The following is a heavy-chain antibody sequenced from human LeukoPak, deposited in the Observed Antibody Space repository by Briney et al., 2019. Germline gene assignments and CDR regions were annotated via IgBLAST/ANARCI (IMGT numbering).Heavy chain of an antibody. CDR3: ARQMGDWFDP. D-gene: IGHD3-16*01. CDR2: ICGSGGST. Sequence: GGSLRLSCAASGFTFSSYAMSWVRQAPGKGLEWVSAICGSGGSTYYADSVKGRFTISRDNSKNTLYLQMNSLRAEDTAVYYCARQMGDWFDPWGQGTLVTVSS. J-gene: IGHJ5*02. V-gene: IGHV3-23*01. CDR1: GFTFSSYA.